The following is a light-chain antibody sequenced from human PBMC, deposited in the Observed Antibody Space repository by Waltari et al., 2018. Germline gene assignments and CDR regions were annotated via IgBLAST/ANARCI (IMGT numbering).Light chain of an antibody. V-gene: IGLV3-1*01. J-gene: IGLJ2*01. Sequence: SYELTQPPSVSVSPGQTANITCSGDKLGDKYACWYQQKPGQSPVLVIYQDYKRPSGIPERFSGSNSGNTATLTVSGTQAMDEADYYCQAWDTSTYHVVFGGGTKLTVL. CDR3: QAWDTSTYHVV. CDR2: QDY. CDR1: KLGDKY.